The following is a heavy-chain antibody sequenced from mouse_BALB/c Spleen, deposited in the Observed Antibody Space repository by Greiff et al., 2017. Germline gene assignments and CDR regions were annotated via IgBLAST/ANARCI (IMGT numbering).Heavy chain of an antibody. D-gene: IGHD2-1*01. CDR3: ARWGNYEDYAMDY. CDR1: GYTFTSYW. V-gene: IGHV1-7*01. CDR2: INPSTGYT. J-gene: IGHJ4*01. Sequence: QVQLQQSGAELAKPGASVKMSCKASGYTFTSYWMHWVKQRPGQGLEWIGYINPSTGYTEYNQKFKDKATLTADKSSSTAYMQLSSLTSEDSAVYYCARWGNYEDYAMDYWGQGTSVTVSS.